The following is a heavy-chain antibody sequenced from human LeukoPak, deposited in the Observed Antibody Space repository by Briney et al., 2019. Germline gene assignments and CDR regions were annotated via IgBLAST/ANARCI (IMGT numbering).Heavy chain of an antibody. CDR2: MNPNSGNT. D-gene: IGHD5-18*01. V-gene: IGHV1-8*01. CDR1: GYTFTSYD. Sequence: ASVKVSCKASGYTFTSYDINWVRQATGQGLEWMGWMNPNSGNTGYAQKFQGRVTMTRNTSISTVYMELSSLRSEDTAVYYCARAHSYGGRGLVDYWGQGTLVTVSS. J-gene: IGHJ4*02. CDR3: ARAHSYGGRGLVDY.